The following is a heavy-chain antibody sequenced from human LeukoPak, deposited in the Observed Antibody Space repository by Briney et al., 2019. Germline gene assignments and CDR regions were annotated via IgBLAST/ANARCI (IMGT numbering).Heavy chain of an antibody. CDR3: AKRAGRIAVAGGVLNWFDP. D-gene: IGHD6-19*01. J-gene: IGHJ5*02. Sequence: GGSLRLSCAASGFTFSSYAMSWVRQAPGKGLEWVSAISGSGGSTYYADPVKGRFTISRDNSKNTLYLQMNSLRAEDTAVYYCAKRAGRIAVAGGVLNWFDPWGQGTLVTVSS. CDR1: GFTFSSYA. V-gene: IGHV3-23*01. CDR2: ISGSGGST.